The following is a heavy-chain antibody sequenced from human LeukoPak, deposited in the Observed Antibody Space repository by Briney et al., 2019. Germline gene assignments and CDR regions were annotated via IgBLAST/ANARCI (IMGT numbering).Heavy chain of an antibody. CDR2: IYSDGST. J-gene: IGHJ4*02. V-gene: IGHV3-53*01. CDR1: GFTVGNKY. D-gene: IGHD6-13*01. Sequence: GGSLRLSCTVSGFTVGNKYMNWVRQAPGKGLEWVSLIYSDGSTHYTDSVKGRFTISRDNSKNTLYLQMNSLRAEDTAVYYCARDTPGIAASINGGWGQGTLVTVAS. CDR3: ARDTPGIAASINGG.